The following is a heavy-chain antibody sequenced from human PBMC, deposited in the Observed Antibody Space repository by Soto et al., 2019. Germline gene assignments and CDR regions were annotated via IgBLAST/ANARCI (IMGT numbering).Heavy chain of an antibody. D-gene: IGHD3-3*01. CDR3: ARESITIFGVALTP. CDR2: MNPNSGNT. Sequence: ASVKVSFKASGYTFTSYDINWVRQATGQGLEWMGWMNPNSGNTGYAQKFQGRVTMTRNTSISTAYMELSSLRSEDTAVYYCARESITIFGVALTPWGQGTLVTVSS. CDR1: GYTFTSYD. J-gene: IGHJ4*02. V-gene: IGHV1-8*01.